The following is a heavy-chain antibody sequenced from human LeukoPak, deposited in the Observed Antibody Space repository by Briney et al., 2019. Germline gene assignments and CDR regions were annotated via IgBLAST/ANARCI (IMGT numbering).Heavy chain of an antibody. CDR2: ISSTGTT. J-gene: IGHJ5*02. CDR3: ARLDILVPRAVEWFDP. CDR1: GDSISGEY. Sequence: SETLSLTCTVSGDSISGEYWSWIRRPAGRGLEWLGRISSTGTTDYSPSLKGRATMSLDTSKNQFSLSLTSVTAADTAVYYCARLDILVPRAVEWFDPWGQGTLVIVSS. D-gene: IGHD3-9*01. V-gene: IGHV4-4*07.